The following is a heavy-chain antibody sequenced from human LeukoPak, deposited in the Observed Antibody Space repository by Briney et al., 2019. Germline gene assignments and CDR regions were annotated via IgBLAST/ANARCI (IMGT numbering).Heavy chain of an antibody. D-gene: IGHD1-20*01. Sequence: SETLSLTCALSGGSITDYFYNWVRQPPGKGLEWIGEINHSGSSTYNPSLKSRVIISVDTSKNQFSLKLTSVTAADTAMYYCARDTSPGITGTYWGQGTLVTVSS. J-gene: IGHJ4*02. V-gene: IGHV4-34*01. CDR1: GGSITDYF. CDR3: ARDTSPGITGTY. CDR2: INHSGSS.